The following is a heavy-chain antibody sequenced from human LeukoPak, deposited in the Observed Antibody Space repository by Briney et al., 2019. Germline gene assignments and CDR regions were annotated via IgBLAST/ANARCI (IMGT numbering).Heavy chain of an antibody. CDR1: GYTFTGYY. V-gene: IGHV1-2*06. J-gene: IGHJ4*02. D-gene: IGHD3-22*01. Sequence: GASVKVSXKASGYTFTGYYMHWVRQAPGQGLEWMGRIDPNSGGTNYAQKFQGRVTMTRDTSISTAYMELSRLRSDDTAVYYCARIRFLSDSSGYYLGYWGQGTLVAVSS. CDR3: ARIRFLSDSSGYYLGY. CDR2: IDPNSGGT.